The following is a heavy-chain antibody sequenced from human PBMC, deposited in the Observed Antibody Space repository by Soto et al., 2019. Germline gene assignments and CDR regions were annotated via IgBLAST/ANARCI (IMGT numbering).Heavy chain of an antibody. D-gene: IGHD3-16*02. CDR3: ARAPLEDYVWGSYRPTHYYYGMDV. Sequence: ASAKVSCKASGYTFTSYAMHWVPQAPGQRLEWMGWINAGNGNTKYSQKFQGRVTITRDTSASTAYMELSSLRSEDTAVYYCARAPLEDYVWGSYRPTHYYYGMDVWAQGTTVTVSS. CDR2: INAGNGNT. J-gene: IGHJ6*02. V-gene: IGHV1-3*01. CDR1: GYTFTSYA.